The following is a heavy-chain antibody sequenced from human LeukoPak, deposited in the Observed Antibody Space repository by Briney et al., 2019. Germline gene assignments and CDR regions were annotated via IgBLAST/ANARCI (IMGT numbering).Heavy chain of an antibody. CDR2: ISSSSSYI. J-gene: IGHJ4*02. D-gene: IGHD2-15*01. Sequence: GVPLTLSCGASGFPLSSYSMIWLRQAPGRGREGVSSISSSSSYIYYADSVKGRFTISRDNAKNSLYLQMNSLRAEDTAVYYCASGGGGTCTDWGQGTLVTVSS. CDR3: ASGGGGTCTD. V-gene: IGHV3-21*01. CDR1: GFPLSSYS.